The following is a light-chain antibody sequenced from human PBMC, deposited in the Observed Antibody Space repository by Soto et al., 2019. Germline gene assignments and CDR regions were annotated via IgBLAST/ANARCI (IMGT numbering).Light chain of an antibody. CDR3: ATWDDSRNGPV. CDR1: TSNIGSKT. Sequence: QSVLTQPPSASGTPGQRVTISCYGSTSNIGSKTVNWYQQLPGAAPNLLIYKDNQRPSGVPDRFSGSKSGTSASLAISGLQSEDEADYYCATWDDSRNGPVFGGGTKLTVL. V-gene: IGLV1-44*01. J-gene: IGLJ2*01. CDR2: KDN.